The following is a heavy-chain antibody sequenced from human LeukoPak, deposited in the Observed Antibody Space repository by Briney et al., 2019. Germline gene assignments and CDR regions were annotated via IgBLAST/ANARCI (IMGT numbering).Heavy chain of an antibody. D-gene: IGHD5-12*01. CDR3: AKDIGVARTWAFDY. Sequence: PGGSLRLSCAASGPTFDDHAMHWVRQTPGKGLEWVSGISWNGGSIDYADSVRGRFTISRDNAKNSLYLQMNSLRAEDTALYYCAKDIGVARTWAFDYWGQGTLVTVSS. J-gene: IGHJ4*02. CDR1: GPTFDDHA. V-gene: IGHV3-9*01. CDR2: ISWNGGSI.